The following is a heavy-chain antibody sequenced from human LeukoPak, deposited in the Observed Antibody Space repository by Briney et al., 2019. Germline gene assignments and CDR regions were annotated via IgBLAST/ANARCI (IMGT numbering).Heavy chain of an antibody. V-gene: IGHV4-59*01. CDR3: ARGVRSYDILTGYYFFDY. J-gene: IGHJ4*02. CDR1: GGSISSYY. Sequence: SETLSLTCTVSGGSISSYYWSWIRQPPGKGLEWIGYIYYSGSTNYNPSLKSRVTISVDTSKNQFSLKLSSVTAADTAVYYCARGVRSYDILTGYYFFDYWGQGTLVTVSS. CDR2: IYYSGST. D-gene: IGHD3-9*01.